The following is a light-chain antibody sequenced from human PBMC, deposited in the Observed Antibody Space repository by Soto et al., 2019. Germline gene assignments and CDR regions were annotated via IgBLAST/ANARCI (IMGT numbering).Light chain of an antibody. CDR3: SSYTTSRNVV. CDR2: DVS. Sequence: QSALTQPASVSGSTGQSITISCTGTSSDVGAYNYVSWYQQHPGKVPKVMIFDVSSRPSGVSNRFSGSKSGNTASLTISGLQAEDEADYYCSSYTTSRNVVFGGGTKLTVL. V-gene: IGLV2-14*03. CDR1: SSDVGAYNY. J-gene: IGLJ2*01.